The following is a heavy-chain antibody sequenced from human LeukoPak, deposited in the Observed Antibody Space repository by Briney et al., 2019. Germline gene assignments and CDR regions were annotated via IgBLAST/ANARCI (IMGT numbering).Heavy chain of an antibody. V-gene: IGHV3-30*04. D-gene: IGHD3-9*01. Sequence: AGGSLRLSCAASGFTFSSYAMHWVRQAPGKGLEWVAVISYDGSNKYYADSGKGRLTISRDNSKNTLYLQTKSPRGEGTAGYFCARVEEGLYVLRYFGRMDVWGKGTTVTVSS. CDR1: GFTFSSYA. J-gene: IGHJ6*04. CDR3: ARVEEGLYVLRYFGRMDV. CDR2: ISYDGSNK.